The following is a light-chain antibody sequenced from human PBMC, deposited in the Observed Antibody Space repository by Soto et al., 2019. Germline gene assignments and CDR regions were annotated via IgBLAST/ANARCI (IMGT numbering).Light chain of an antibody. CDR1: QSVSNY. V-gene: IGKV3-11*01. CDR2: DAS. J-gene: IGKJ2*01. CDR3: QNRSNLPPP. Sequence: DIVMTQSPATLSLSPGDRATITCRASQSVSNYLAWYQQKPGQAPRLLIYDASNSATGVPSRFSGSGSGTDFTLTLCSLEPEDFAVFYCQNRSNLPPPFGQGTK.